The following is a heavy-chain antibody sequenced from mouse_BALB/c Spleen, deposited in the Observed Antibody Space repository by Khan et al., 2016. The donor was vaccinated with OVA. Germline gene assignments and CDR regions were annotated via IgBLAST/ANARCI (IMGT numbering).Heavy chain of an antibody. CDR3: ARVYGGDFDY. CDR1: GYSITTDYA. CDR2: ISYSGNT. J-gene: IGHJ2*01. D-gene: IGHD1-1*01. Sequence: EVQLQESGPGLVKPSQSLSLTCTVTGYSITTDYAWNWIRQFPGNKLEWMGYISYSGNTKYNPSLKSRISITRDTYKKQFFLQLKSVTTEDTAIYYRARVYGGDFDYWGPGTTLTVSS. V-gene: IGHV3-2*02.